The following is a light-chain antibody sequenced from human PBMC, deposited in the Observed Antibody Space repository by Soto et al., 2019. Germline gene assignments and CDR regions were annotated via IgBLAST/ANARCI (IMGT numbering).Light chain of an antibody. J-gene: IGKJ1*01. V-gene: IGKV3-20*01. CDR2: SVS. CDR1: QRASRQY. CDR3: QQYGSIPWT. Sequence: VLTQSPDTLSLSPGDRATLSCRANQRASRQYLSWYQQRPGQPPRLLIYSVSMRADGVPDRFSGSGSGSEFTLTINSLEPEDFAVYYCQQYGSIPWTFGQGTKVEIK.